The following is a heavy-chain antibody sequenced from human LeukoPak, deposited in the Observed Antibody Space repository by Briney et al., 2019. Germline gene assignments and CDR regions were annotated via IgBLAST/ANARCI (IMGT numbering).Heavy chain of an antibody. CDR3: ARVCSGYYLCAEYFQH. V-gene: IGHV4-38-2*01. Sequence: KPSETLSLTCAVSGYSISSGYYWGWIRQPPGKGLEWIGSIYHSGSTYYNPSLKSRVTISVDTSKNQFSLKLSSVTAADTAVYHCARVCSGYYLCAEYFQHWGQGTLVTVSS. CDR1: GYSISSGYY. J-gene: IGHJ1*01. D-gene: IGHD3-22*01. CDR2: IYHSGST.